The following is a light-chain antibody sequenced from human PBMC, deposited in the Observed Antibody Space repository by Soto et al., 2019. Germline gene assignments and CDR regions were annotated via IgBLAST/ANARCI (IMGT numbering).Light chain of an antibody. CDR2: AAF. Sequence: EIVLTQSPATLSLSPGERATLSCRASQSVRSFLAWYQQKPGQAPRLLIYAAFSRATGIPDRFSGSGSGTDFTLSISRLEPEDFALYYCQQCYNWPQWTFGQGTKVDIK. CDR1: QSVRSF. V-gene: IGKV3-11*01. CDR3: QQCYNWPQWT. J-gene: IGKJ1*01.